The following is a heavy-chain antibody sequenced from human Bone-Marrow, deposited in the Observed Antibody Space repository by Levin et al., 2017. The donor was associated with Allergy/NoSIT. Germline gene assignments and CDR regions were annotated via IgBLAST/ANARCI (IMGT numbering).Heavy chain of an antibody. CDR3: ARGGYSNAWYFDY. V-gene: IGHV3-74*01. D-gene: IGHD6-13*01. CDR2: INSDGTST. J-gene: IGHJ4*02. CDR1: GFSFSNYW. Sequence: GGSLRLSCAASGFSFSNYWMHWVRQVPGKGLVWVSRINSDGTSTIYADSVKGRFTVSRDNAKNTLYLQMDSLRAEDTAFYYCARGGYSNAWYFDYWGQGTLVTVSS.